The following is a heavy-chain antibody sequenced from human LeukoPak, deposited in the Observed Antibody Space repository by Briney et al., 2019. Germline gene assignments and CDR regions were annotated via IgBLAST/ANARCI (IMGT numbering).Heavy chain of an antibody. CDR2: IYYSGST. CDR3: ARLSVLLWFAEAQPHDP. Sequence: GSLRLSCAASGFTFSSYSMNWVRQAPGKGLKWIGNIYYSGSTYCNPSLKSRVTISVDASKNYFSLRLTSVTAADTAVYYCARLSVLLWFAEAQPHDPWGQGTLVTVSS. V-gene: IGHV4-59*04. J-gene: IGHJ5*02. D-gene: IGHD3-10*01. CDR1: GFTFSSYSMN.